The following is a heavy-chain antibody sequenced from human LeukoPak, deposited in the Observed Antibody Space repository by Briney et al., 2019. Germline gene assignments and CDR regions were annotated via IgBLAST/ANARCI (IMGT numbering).Heavy chain of an antibody. V-gene: IGHV3-30-3*01. CDR3: ARDARRYDFWSGYYHDY. D-gene: IGHD3-3*01. CDR2: ISYDGSNK. CDR1: GFTFSSYA. Sequence: PTGGSLRLSYAASGFTFSSYAMHWVRQAPGKGLEWVAVISYDGSNKYYADSVKGRFTISRDNSKNTLYLQMNSLRAEDTAVYYCARDARRYDFWSGYYHDYWGQGTLVTVSS. J-gene: IGHJ4*02.